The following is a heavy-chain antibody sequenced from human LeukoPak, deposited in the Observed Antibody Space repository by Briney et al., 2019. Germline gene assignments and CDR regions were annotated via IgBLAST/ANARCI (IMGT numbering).Heavy chain of an antibody. Sequence: GGSLRLSCAASGFSFSTYWMSWVRQAPGKGLEWVAYIKEDGSEKYYVDSVKGRFTISRDNAKNSLYLEMNSLRVEDTAVYYCARDPRGGSFMYYFDSWGQGTLVTVSS. J-gene: IGHJ4*02. CDR2: IKEDGSEK. D-gene: IGHD2-15*01. CDR1: GFSFSTYW. V-gene: IGHV3-7*04. CDR3: ARDPRGGSFMYYFDS.